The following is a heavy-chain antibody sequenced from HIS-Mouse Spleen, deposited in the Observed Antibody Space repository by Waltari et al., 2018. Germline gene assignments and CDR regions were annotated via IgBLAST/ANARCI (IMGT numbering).Heavy chain of an antibody. CDR2: IYYSGRT. CDR1: GGSISSSSYY. D-gene: IGHD6-13*01. J-gene: IGHJ2*01. CDR3: AREIPYSSSWYDWYFDL. V-gene: IGHV4-39*07. Sequence: QLQLQESGPGLVKPSETLSLTCTVSGGSISSSSYYWGWTRQPPGKGLEWIGSIYYSGRTYYNPSLKSRVTISVDTSTNQFSLKLSSVTAADTAVYYCAREIPYSSSWYDWYFDLWGRGTLVTVSS.